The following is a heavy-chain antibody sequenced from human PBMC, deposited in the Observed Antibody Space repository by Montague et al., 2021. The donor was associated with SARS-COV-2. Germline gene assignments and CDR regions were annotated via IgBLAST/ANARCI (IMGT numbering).Heavy chain of an antibody. J-gene: IGHJ5*02. V-gene: IGHV3-13*04. CDR2: IGTAGDT. D-gene: IGHD3-10*01. Sequence: SLRLSCSASGFTFSGYDMHWVRQATGKGLEWVSAIGTAGDTYYPGSVMGRFTISRENAKNSLYLQMNSLRAGDTATYYCARGRYYGSGSYYNDHWGQGTLVTVSS. CDR3: ARGRYYGSGSYYNDH. CDR1: GFTFSGYD.